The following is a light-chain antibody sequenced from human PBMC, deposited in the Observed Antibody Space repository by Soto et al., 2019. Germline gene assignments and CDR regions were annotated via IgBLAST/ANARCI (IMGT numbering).Light chain of an antibody. J-gene: IGLJ1*01. V-gene: IGLV7-46*01. Sequence: QSAVAHEGSVTVSQEFTVSLTVASSSGAVTSGHYTYWIQKNPVQAPRTLIYDTINQHSWTPARFSGSLLGGKADLTLSGAPPEDAAQYYCLLAYSGAYVLGTGTKVTVL. CDR1: SGAVTSGHY. CDR3: LLAYSGAYV. CDR2: DTI.